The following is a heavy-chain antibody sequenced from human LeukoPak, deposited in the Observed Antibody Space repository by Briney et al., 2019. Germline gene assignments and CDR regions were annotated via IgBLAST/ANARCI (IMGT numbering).Heavy chain of an antibody. D-gene: IGHD2-15*01. V-gene: IGHV4-59*01. CDR2: IYYSGNT. CDR3: ACSATYYYFDY. CDR1: GGSISNYY. Sequence: SETLSLTCTVSGGSISNYYWSWIRQPPGKGLEWIGYIYYSGNTNYNPSLKSRVTISVDTSKNQFSLKLSSVTAADTAVYYFACSATYYYFDYWGQGTLVTVSS. J-gene: IGHJ4*02.